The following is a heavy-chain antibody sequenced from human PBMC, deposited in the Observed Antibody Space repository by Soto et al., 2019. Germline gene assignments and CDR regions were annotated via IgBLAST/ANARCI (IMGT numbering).Heavy chain of an antibody. Sequence: TLSLTCTVSGGSISSGGYYWSWIRQHPGKGLEWIGYIYYSGSTYYNPSPKSRVTISVDTSKNQFSLKLSSVTAADTAVYYCARSSWDWFDPWGQGTLVTVSS. J-gene: IGHJ5*02. CDR2: IYYSGST. CDR1: GGSISSGGYY. V-gene: IGHV4-31*03. D-gene: IGHD6-6*01. CDR3: ARSSWDWFDP.